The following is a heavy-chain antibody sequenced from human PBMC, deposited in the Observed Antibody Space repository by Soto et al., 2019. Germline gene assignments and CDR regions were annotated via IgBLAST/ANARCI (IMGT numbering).Heavy chain of an antibody. J-gene: IGHJ5*02. CDR2: VYYTGFT. CDR3: ARDYYVSSTSSRAWFDP. CDR1: GASVTYGSQY. Sequence: QLQLQESGPGLVKPSETLSLTCTVSGASVTYGSQYWSWIRQSPGKGLEWIGFVYYTGFTSYNPPLKRRVTISIDTSKNDVFLKLSSVTAADTAVYYCARDYYVSSTSSRAWFDPWGQGTLVTVSS. D-gene: IGHD3-22*01. V-gene: IGHV4-61*01.